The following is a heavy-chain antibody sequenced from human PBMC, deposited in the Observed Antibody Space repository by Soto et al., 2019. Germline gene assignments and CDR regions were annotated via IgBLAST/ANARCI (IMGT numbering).Heavy chain of an antibody. CDR1: GGTLSSDS. J-gene: IGHJ4*02. CDR2: IIPMFDTP. CDR3: ARSGGLDRDFNY. D-gene: IGHD2-15*01. Sequence: SVKVSCKASGGTLSSDSFSWVRQAPGQGLEWMGGIIPMFDTPIYAQKFQDRVTITADESTSTAYMQLSSLRSGDTAVYYCARSGGLDRDFNYWGRGSLVTVSS. V-gene: IGHV1-69*13.